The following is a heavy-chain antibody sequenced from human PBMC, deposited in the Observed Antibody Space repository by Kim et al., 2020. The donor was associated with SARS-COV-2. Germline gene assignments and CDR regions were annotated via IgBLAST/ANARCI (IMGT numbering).Heavy chain of an antibody. J-gene: IGHJ4*02. D-gene: IGHD3-9*01. V-gene: IGHV3-23*01. Sequence: DSVKGRFITSRDNSRDTLYLQMNSLRAEDTAVYYCARVFSNTDWHKPFDIWGQGTLVTVFS. CDR3: ARVFSNTDWHKPFDI.